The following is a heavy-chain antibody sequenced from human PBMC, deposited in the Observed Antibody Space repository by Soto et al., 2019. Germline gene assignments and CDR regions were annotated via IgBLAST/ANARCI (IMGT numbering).Heavy chain of an antibody. V-gene: IGHV4-31*03. CDR1: GGSISSAGHY. CDR3: ARDNDSSGSDAFDI. Sequence: QVQLQESGPGLVKPSRTLSLTCTVSGGSISSAGHYWSWIRQHPGKGLEWIGYIYFNGSTHYNPSLKSRVTISVDTSENQFSLKLNSVTAADTAVYYCARDNDSSGSDAFDIWGQGTMVTVSS. CDR2: IYFNGST. D-gene: IGHD3-22*01. J-gene: IGHJ3*02.